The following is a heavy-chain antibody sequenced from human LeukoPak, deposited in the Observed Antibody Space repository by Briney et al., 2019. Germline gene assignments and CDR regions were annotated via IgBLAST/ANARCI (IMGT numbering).Heavy chain of an antibody. CDR3: ARGSLDYYGYYFDY. CDR2: IIPIFGTA. V-gene: IGHV1-69*13. J-gene: IGHJ4*02. CDR1: GGTFSSYA. D-gene: IGHD3-10*01. Sequence: ASVKISCKASGGTFSSYAISWVRQAPGQGLEWMGGIIPIFGTANYAQKFQGRVTITADESTSTAYMELSSLRSEDTAVYYCARGSLDYYGYYFDYWGQGTLVTVSS.